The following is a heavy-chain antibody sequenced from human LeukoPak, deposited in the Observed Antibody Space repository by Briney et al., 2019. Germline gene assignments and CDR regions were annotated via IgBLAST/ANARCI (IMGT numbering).Heavy chain of an antibody. CDR1: GVSFSDYY. V-gene: IGHV4-34*01. Sequence: SETLSLTCAVYGVSFSDYYWSWIRQPPGKGLEWIGEIQYSADTNYNPSLKSRVTISVDTSKNQLSLKLSSVTAADTAVYYCARGHSRVLIDDWGQGTLVTGSS. CDR3: ARGHSRVLIDD. CDR2: IQYSADT. D-gene: IGHD1-26*01. J-gene: IGHJ4*02.